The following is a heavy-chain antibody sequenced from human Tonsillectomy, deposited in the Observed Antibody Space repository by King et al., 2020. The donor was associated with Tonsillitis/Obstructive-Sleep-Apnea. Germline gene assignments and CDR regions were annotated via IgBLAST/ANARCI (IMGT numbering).Heavy chain of an antibody. CDR2: ISSSSSYT. CDR1: GFTFSDYY. CDR3: ARGLLNCSSTSCYGHYYYMDV. J-gene: IGHJ6*03. D-gene: IGHD2-2*01. V-gene: IGHV3-11*05. Sequence: VQLVESGGGLVKPGGSLRLSCAASGFTFSDYYMSWIRQAPGKGLEWVSYISSSSSYTNYADSVKGRFTISRDNAKNSLYLQMNSLRAEDTAVYHCARGLLNCSSTSCYGHYYYMDVWGKGTTVTVSS.